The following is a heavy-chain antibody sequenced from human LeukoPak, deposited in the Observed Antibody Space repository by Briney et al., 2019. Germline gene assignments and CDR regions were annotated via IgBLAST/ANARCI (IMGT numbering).Heavy chain of an antibody. CDR2: INPNSGGT. D-gene: IGHD3-10*01. J-gene: IGHJ6*02. CDR1: GYTFTGYY. Sequence: ASVKVSCKASGYTFTGYYMHWVRQAPGQGLEWMGWINPNSGGTNYAQKFQGRVTMTRDTSISTAYMELGRLRSDDSAVYYCSRGPISSGSYYIAHYGMDVWGQGATVTVSS. V-gene: IGHV1-2*02. CDR3: SRGPISSGSYYIAHYGMDV.